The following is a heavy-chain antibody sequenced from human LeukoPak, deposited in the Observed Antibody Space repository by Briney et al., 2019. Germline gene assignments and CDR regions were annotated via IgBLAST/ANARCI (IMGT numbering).Heavy chain of an antibody. V-gene: IGHV3-66*01. D-gene: IGHD3-16*02. CDR3: AKRAMDYDYVWGSYRYTPDDY. CDR2: LYSGDTT. CDR1: GFTVSSTY. Sequence: GGSLRLSSAASGFTVSSTYMSWVRQAPGKGLEWVSALYSGDTTYYANSVKGRFTISRDNSKNMLYLQMNSLRAEDTAVYYCAKRAMDYDYVWGSYRYTPDDYWGQGTLVTVSS. J-gene: IGHJ4*02.